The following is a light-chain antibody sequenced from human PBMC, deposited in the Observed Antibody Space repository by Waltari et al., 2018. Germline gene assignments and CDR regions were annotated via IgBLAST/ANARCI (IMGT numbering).Light chain of an antibody. CDR2: WAS. V-gene: IGKV4-1*01. CDR3: QQYYNPPLT. Sequence: IVMTQSPDSLAVSLGETATINCKSSQSVLYTPNDKNYLAWYQQKPGQPPKLLIYWASTREFGVPDRFSGSGSGTDFTLTISSLQAEDVAVYYCQQYYNPPLTFDQGTKVELK. J-gene: IGKJ1*01. CDR1: QSVLYTPNDKNY.